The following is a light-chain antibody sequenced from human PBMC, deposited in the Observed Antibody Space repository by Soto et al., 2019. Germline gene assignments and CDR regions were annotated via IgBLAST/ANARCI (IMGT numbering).Light chain of an antibody. J-gene: IGKJ1*01. CDR2: GAF. Sequence: DIVLTQSPGSLSLSPGERATFSCRASQSVSSNYLAWYQQKPGQAPRLLIYGAFKRATGIPDRFSGSGSGTDFTLTISRMEPEDFAVYCCQQYGSSPRTFGQGTKVDIK. CDR3: QQYGSSPRT. V-gene: IGKV3-20*01. CDR1: QSVSSNY.